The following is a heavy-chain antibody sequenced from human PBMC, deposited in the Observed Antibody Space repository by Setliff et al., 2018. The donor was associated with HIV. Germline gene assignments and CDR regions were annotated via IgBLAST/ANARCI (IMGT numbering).Heavy chain of an antibody. CDR2: IYYSGIT. Sequence: PSETLSLTCTVSGGSISSGDYYWSWIRQPPGKGLEWIGYIYYSGITYYNPSLKSRVTISVDTLKNQFSLKLSSVTAADTAVYYRARDQDPASFDYWGHGTLVTVSS. V-gene: IGHV4-30-4*08. CDR3: ARDQDPASFDY. CDR1: GGSISSGDYY. J-gene: IGHJ4*01.